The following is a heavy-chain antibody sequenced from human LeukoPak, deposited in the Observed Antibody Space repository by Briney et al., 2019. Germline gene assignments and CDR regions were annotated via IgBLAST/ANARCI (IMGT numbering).Heavy chain of an antibody. D-gene: IGHD3-10*01. Sequence: SETLSLACTVSGGSISSYYWSWIRQHPGKGLEWIGYIYYSGSTYYNPSLKSRVTISVDTSKNQFSLKLSSVTAADTAVYYCARGPLRISITMVRGVIDRYFDYWGQGTLVTVSS. CDR1: GGSISSYY. J-gene: IGHJ4*02. CDR3: ARGPLRISITMVRGVIDRYFDY. V-gene: IGHV4-59*06. CDR2: IYYSGST.